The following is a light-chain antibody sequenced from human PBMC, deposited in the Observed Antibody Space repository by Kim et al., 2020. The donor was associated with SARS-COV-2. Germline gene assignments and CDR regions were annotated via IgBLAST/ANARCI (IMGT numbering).Light chain of an antibody. J-gene: IGKJ5*01. CDR3: QQYNIWLIT. CDR2: GPS. V-gene: IGKV3-15*01. Sequence: SPGERATLPGRASQGCSTTLAGYHRNPGQAPGPLFFGPSTRATGIPARSSGSGLGTEFTPTISSLQSEDFAVYYGQQYNIWLITLAQGTRLEI. CDR1: QGCSTT.